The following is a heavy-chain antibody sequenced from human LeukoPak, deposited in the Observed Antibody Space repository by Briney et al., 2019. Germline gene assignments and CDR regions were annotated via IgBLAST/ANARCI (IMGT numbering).Heavy chain of an antibody. V-gene: IGHV1-69*01. CDR1: GGTFSSYA. CDR3: ARYGAGYSSGVADY. Sequence: VASVKVSCKASGGTFSSYAISWVRQAPGQGLEWMGGIIPIFGTANYAQKFQGRVTITADESTSTAYMELSSLRSEDTAVYYCARYGAGYSSGVADYWGQGTLVTVSS. D-gene: IGHD6-19*01. J-gene: IGHJ4*02. CDR2: IIPIFGTA.